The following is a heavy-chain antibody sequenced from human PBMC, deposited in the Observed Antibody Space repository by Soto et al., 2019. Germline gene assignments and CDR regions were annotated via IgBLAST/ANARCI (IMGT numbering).Heavy chain of an antibody. Sequence: QVQLQESGPGLVKPSGTLSLTCTVSGASISSTSSGDCWSWVRQPPGQGLEWIGEIRHSGSTNYNPHLKSRVTMSVDKSKHQFPLRLSSVTAAGTAVYYCAKMVVATLVDSWGQGTLVTVSS. CDR1: GASISSTSSGDC. V-gene: IGHV4-4*02. CDR2: IRHSGST. CDR3: AKMVVATLVDS. J-gene: IGHJ4*02. D-gene: IGHD2-15*01.